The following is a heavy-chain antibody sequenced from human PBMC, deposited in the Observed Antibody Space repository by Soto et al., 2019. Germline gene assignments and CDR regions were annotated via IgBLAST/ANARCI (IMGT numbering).Heavy chain of an antibody. CDR2: ISYDGSNK. Sequence: PVGSLRLSCAASGFTFSNYGMHWVRQAPGKGLEWVAFISYDGSNKYYADSVKGRFTISRDNSKNTLYLQTNSLRAEDTAVYYCAKGPYCSSTSCYTTSSIDYWGQGTLVTVSS. V-gene: IGHV3-30*18. CDR1: GFTFSNYG. CDR3: AKGPYCSSTSCYTTSSIDY. D-gene: IGHD2-2*02. J-gene: IGHJ4*02.